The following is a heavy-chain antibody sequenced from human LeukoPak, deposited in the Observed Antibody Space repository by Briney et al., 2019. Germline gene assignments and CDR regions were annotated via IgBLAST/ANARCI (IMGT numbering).Heavy chain of an antibody. CDR3: AREWQGGIAAAGTRIEGDY. J-gene: IGHJ4*02. CDR1: GFSVSGYW. V-gene: IGHV3-7*01. Sequence: PGGSLRLSCAVSGFSVSGYWMTWVRQAPGKGLEWVANIKQDGSVKNYVDSVKGRFTISRDNAENSLFFQMNSLRVEDTAVYYCAREWQGGIAAAGTRIEGDYWGQGTLVAVSS. CDR2: IKQDGSVK. D-gene: IGHD6-13*01.